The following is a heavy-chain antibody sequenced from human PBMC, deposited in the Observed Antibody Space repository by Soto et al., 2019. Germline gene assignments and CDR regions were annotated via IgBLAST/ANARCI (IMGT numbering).Heavy chain of an antibody. CDR3: ARTQGYSSSWYLGGFDY. Sequence: SVKVSCKASGGTFSSYAISWVRQAPGQGLEWMGGIIPIFGTANYAQKFQGRVTITADESTSTAYMELSSLRSEDTAVYYCARTQGYSSSWYLGGFDYWGQGTLVTVSS. CDR1: GGTFSSYA. V-gene: IGHV1-69*13. CDR2: IIPIFGTA. D-gene: IGHD6-13*01. J-gene: IGHJ4*02.